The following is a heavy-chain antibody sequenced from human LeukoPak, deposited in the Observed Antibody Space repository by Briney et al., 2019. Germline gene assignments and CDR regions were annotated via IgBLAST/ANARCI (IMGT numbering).Heavy chain of an antibody. D-gene: IGHD3-22*01. CDR2: INHSGST. J-gene: IGHJ4*02. Sequence: SETLSLTCAVYGGSFSGYYWSWIRQPPGKGLEWIGEINHSGSTNYNPSLKSRVTISVDTSKNQFSLKLSSVTAADTAVYYCARHTYYYDSSLTYWGQGTLVTVSS. CDR1: GGSFSGYY. CDR3: ARHTYYYDSSLTY. V-gene: IGHV4-34*01.